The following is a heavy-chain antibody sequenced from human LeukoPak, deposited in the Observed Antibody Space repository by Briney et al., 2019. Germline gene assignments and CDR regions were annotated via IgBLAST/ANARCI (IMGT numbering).Heavy chain of an antibody. CDR1: GASISTYY. J-gene: IGHJ6*02. CDR3: ARGVAFGSYYRSGMDV. CDR2: IYYTGST. Sequence: SETLSLTCNVSGASISTYYLNWIRQLLGKGLEWIGYIYYTGSTNYNPSLKSRVTISVDTSKNQFSLKLSSVTAADTAVYYCARGVAFGSYYRSGMDVWGQGTTVTVSS. V-gene: IGHV4-59*01. D-gene: IGHD1-26*01.